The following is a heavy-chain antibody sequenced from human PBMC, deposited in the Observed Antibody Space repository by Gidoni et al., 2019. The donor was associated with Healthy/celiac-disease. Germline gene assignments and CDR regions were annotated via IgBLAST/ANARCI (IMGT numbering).Heavy chain of an antibody. CDR3: ARALSLSGWSNQNWFDP. V-gene: IGHV1-69*01. J-gene: IGHJ5*02. CDR2: IIPIVGKA. D-gene: IGHD6-19*01. CDR1: GGTFSSYA. Sequence: QVQLVQSGAEVKKPGSSVKVSCKASGGTFSSYAISWVRQAPGQGLEWMGGIIPIVGKANYAQKFQGRVTITADESTSTAYMELSSLRSEDTAVYYCARALSLSGWSNQNWFDPWGQGTLVTVSS.